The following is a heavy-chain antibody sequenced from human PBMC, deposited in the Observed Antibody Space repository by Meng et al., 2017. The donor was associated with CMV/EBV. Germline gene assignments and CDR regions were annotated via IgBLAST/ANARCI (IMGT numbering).Heavy chain of an antibody. J-gene: IGHJ6*02. CDR2: IWYDGSNK. Sequence: GESLKIFCAASGFTFSSYGMHWVRQAPGKGLEWVAVIWYDGSNKYYADSVKGRFTISRDNSKNTLYLQMNSLRAEDTAVYYCAKEAGRYSGYDFGSYYYYYGMDVWGQGTTVTVSS. D-gene: IGHD5-12*01. V-gene: IGHV3-33*06. CDR1: GFTFSSYG. CDR3: AKEAGRYSGYDFGSYYYYYGMDV.